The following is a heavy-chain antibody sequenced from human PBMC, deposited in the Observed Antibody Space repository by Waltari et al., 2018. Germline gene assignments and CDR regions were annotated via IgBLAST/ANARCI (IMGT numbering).Heavy chain of an antibody. Sequence: QVHLVQSGAEVKKPGASVKVSCMTSGYTFTNYYIQWVRQAPGQGLEGMAMSNPAGGRTQYAPKLQGRVTVTSDTSTRTVYMDLDSLTSDDTAVYYCARVCCSGSYHGNWGQGTLVTVS. D-gene: IGHD3-10*02. V-gene: IGHV1-46*04. CDR1: GYTFTNYY. J-gene: IGHJ4*02. CDR2: SNPAGGRT. CDR3: ARVCCSGSYHGN.